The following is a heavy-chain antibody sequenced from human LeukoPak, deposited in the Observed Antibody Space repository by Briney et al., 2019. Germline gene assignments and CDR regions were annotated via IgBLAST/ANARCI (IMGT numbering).Heavy chain of an antibody. CDR3: ARDRRFRFDP. V-gene: IGHV4-61*01. Sequence: SETLSLTCTVSGGSVSSGSYYWSWIRQPPGEGLAWIGYIYYSGSTNYNPSLKRRVTISVDTSQHQFSLKLSSVAAADTAVYYCARDRRFRFDPWGQGTLVTVSS. J-gene: IGHJ5*02. CDR2: IYYSGST. CDR1: GGSVSSGSYY.